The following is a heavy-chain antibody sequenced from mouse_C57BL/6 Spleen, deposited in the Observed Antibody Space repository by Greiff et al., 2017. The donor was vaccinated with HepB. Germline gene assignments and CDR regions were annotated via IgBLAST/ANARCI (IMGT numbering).Heavy chain of an antibody. Sequence: EVMLVESEGGLVQPGRSMKLSCTASGFTFSDYYMAWVRQVPEKGLEWVANINYDGSSTYYLDSLKSRFIISRDNAKNILYLQMSSLKSEDTATYYCARDPLWLGAMDYWGQGTSVTVSS. CDR2: INYDGSST. CDR3: ARDPLWLGAMDY. V-gene: IGHV5-16*01. J-gene: IGHJ4*01. D-gene: IGHD3-3*01. CDR1: GFTFSDYY.